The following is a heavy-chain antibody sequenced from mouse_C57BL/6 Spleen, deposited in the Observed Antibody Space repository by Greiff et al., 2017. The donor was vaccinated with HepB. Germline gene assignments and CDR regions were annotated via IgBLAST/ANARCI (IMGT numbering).Heavy chain of an antibody. CDR2: ISSGGDYI. V-gene: IGHV5-9-1*02. CDR1: GFTFSSYA. Sequence: EVMLVESGEGLVKPGGSLKLSCAASGFTFSSYAMSWVRQTPEKRLEWVAYISSGGDYIYYADTVKGRFTISRDNARNTLYLQMSSLTSEDTAMYYCTRDGAYDSWGFYAMDYWGQGTSVTVSS. J-gene: IGHJ4*01. D-gene: IGHD2-12*01. CDR3: TRDGAYDSWGFYAMDY.